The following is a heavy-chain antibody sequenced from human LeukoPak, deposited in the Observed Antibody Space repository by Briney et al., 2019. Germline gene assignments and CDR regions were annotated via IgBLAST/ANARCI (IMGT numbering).Heavy chain of an antibody. CDR1: GFTFSSYG. Sequence: PGRSLRLSCAASGFTFSSYGMHWVRQAPGKGLEWVSSISSSSSYIYYADSVKGRFTISRDNAKNSLYLQMNSLRAEDTAVYYCARDTVNYDILTGYYSHYGMDVWGQGTTVTVSS. J-gene: IGHJ6*02. CDR2: ISSSSSYI. D-gene: IGHD3-9*01. V-gene: IGHV3-21*01. CDR3: ARDTVNYDILTGYYSHYGMDV.